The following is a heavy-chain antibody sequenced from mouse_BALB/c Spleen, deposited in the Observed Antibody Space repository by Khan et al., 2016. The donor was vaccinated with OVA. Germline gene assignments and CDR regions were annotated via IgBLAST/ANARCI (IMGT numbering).Heavy chain of an antibody. V-gene: IGHV3-2*02. CDR2: ISYSGNT. CDR1: GYSITSDYA. D-gene: IGHD1-1*01. Sequence: EVQLQESGPGLVKPSQSLSLTCTVTGYSITSDYACNWIRQFPGNKLEWMGFISYSGNTNYNPSLKSRISITRDTSKNQFFLQLNSVTTEDTARYYCARVYGGDFDYWGQGTTLTVSS. CDR3: ARVYGGDFDY. J-gene: IGHJ2*01.